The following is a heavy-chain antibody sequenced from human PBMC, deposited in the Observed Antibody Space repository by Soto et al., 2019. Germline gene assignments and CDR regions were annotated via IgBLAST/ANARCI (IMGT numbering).Heavy chain of an antibody. CDR3: ARQSLEWLSHDAFDI. CDR2: IYYSGST. J-gene: IGHJ3*02. CDR1: GGSISSYY. D-gene: IGHD3-3*01. V-gene: IGHV4-59*01. Sequence: QVQLQESGPGLVKPSETLSLTCTVSGGSISSYYWSWIRQPPGKGLEWIGYIYYSGSTNYNPSLKSXXXXXXXXXXXXXXXXXXXXXXXXXXVYYCARQSLEWLSHDAFDIWGQGTMVTVSS.